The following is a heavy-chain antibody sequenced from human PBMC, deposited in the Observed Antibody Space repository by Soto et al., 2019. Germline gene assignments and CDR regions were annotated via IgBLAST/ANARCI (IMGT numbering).Heavy chain of an antibody. CDR3: ATNFYYGDYLGY. D-gene: IGHD4-17*01. CDR1: GFTVSSNY. J-gene: IGHJ4*02. V-gene: IGHV3-53*01. Sequence: GGSLRLSCAASGFTVSSNYMSWVRQAPGKGLEWVSVIYSGGSTYYADSVKGRFTISRDNSKNTLYLQMNSLRAEDTAVYYCATNFYYGDYLGYWGQGTLVTVPQ. CDR2: IYSGGST.